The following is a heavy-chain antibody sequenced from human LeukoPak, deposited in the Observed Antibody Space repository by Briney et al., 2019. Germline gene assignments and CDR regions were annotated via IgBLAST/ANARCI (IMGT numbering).Heavy chain of an antibody. Sequence: PGGSLRLSCAASGFTFSSYNMNWVRQAPGKGLEWVSYISSSSSAIYYADSVKGRFTISRDNAKNSLYLQMNSLRAEDTAVYYCAKVSSRPREYSGSPLVGFFQHWGQGTLVTVSS. CDR3: AKVSSRPREYSGSPLVGFFQH. V-gene: IGHV3-48*01. D-gene: IGHD1-26*01. CDR2: ISSSSSAI. J-gene: IGHJ1*01. CDR1: GFTFSSYN.